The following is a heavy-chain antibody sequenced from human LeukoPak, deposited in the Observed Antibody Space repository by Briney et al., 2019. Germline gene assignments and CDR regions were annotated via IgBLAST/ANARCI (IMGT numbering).Heavy chain of an antibody. CDR3: ARAVGATNHLDY. V-gene: IGHV1-8*02. CDR2: MNTKSGNT. J-gene: IGHJ4*02. Sequence: PWASVKVSCKASGYTFIRDEINWVRQAPGQGLEWMGWMNTKSGNTGSAQKFQGRLTMTRNTSIVTAYMELTGLGSQDTAVYFCARAVGATNHLDYWGQGTLVTVSS. CDR1: GYTFIRDE. D-gene: IGHD1-26*01.